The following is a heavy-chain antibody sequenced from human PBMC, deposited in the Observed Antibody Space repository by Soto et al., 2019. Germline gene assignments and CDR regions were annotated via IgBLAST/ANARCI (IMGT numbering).Heavy chain of an antibody. CDR3: ARDRTWLAGRLGYYGMDV. D-gene: IGHD6-19*01. J-gene: IGHJ6*02. V-gene: IGHV3-53*01. CDR2: IYSGGST. CDR1: GFTVSSNY. Sequence: EVQLVESGGGLIQPGGSLRLSCAASGFTVSSNYMSWVRQAPGKGLEWVSVIYSGGSTYYADSVKGRFTISRDNSKNTLYLQMNSLRAEDTAVYYCARDRTWLAGRLGYYGMDVWGQGTTVTVSS.